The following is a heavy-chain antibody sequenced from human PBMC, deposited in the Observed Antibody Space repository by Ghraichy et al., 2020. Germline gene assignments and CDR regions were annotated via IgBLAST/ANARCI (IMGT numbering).Heavy chain of an antibody. D-gene: IGHD1-1*01. CDR1: GFGLSDSY. Sequence: LSLTCAPSGFGLSDSYIIWVRQSPWKGLEWVAYICSTATTIYYGDSVKGRFTVSKDNTKNSLFLQMNSLRADDTAVYFWVNFPMDVWGQGTTVTV. CDR3: VNFPMDV. V-gene: IGHV3-11*01. J-gene: IGHJ6*02. CDR2: ICSTATTI.